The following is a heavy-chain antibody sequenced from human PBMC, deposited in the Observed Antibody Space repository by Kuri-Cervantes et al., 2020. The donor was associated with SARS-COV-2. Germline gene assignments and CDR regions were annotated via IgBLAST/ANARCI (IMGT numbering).Heavy chain of an antibody. CDR2: ISYDGSNK. CDR1: GFTFSSYA. V-gene: IGHV3-30-3*01. Sequence: GESLKISCAASGFTFSSYAMHWVRQAPGKGLEWVAVISYDGSNKYYADSVKGRFTISRDNSKNTLYLQMNSLRAEDTAVYYCARDKDDGSGDGFDYWGQGTLDTVSS. J-gene: IGHJ4*02. CDR3: ARDKDDGSGDGFDY. D-gene: IGHD3-10*01.